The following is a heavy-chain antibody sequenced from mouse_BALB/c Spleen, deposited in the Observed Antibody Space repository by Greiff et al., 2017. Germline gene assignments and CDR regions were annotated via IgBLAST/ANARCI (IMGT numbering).Heavy chain of an antibody. J-gene: IGHJ4*01. V-gene: IGHV1S22*01. Sequence: LQQPGSELVRPGASVKLSCKASGYTFTSYWMHWVKQRHGQGLEWIGNIYPGSGSTNYDEKFKSKGTLTVDTSSSTAYMHLSSLTSEDSAVYYCTRGFYGYPHYYAMDYWGQGTSVTVSS. CDR3: TRGFYGYPHYYAMDY. CDR2: IYPGSGST. CDR1: GYTFTSYW. D-gene: IGHD1-2*01.